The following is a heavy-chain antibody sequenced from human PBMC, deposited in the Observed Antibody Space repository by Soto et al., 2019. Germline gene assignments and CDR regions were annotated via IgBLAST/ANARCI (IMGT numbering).Heavy chain of an antibody. CDR2: IYSGSST. V-gene: IGHV3-66*01. CDR3: ARGEPHHYFDY. J-gene: IGHJ4*02. D-gene: IGHD3-16*01. Sequence: GGSLRLSCAASGFTVSTNYVNWVRQAPGKGLEWVSVIYSGSSTYYADSVKGRFTISRDNSKNTLFLQMNSLRVEDTAVYYCARGEPHHYFDYWGQGTLVTSPQ. CDR1: GFTVSTNY.